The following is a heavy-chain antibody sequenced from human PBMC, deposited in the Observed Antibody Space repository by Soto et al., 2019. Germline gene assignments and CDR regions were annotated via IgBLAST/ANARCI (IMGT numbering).Heavy chain of an antibody. J-gene: IGHJ5*02. CDR3: APEAWEAVAGTGLRYNWFDP. CDR2: ISGSGGST. Sequence: PGGSLRLSCAASGFTFSSYAMSWVRQAPGKGLEWVSAISGSGGSTYYADSVKGRFTISRDNSKNTLYLQMNSLRAEDTAVYYCAPEAWEAVAGTGLRYNWFDPWGQGTLVTVSS. V-gene: IGHV3-23*01. CDR1: GFTFSSYA. D-gene: IGHD6-19*01.